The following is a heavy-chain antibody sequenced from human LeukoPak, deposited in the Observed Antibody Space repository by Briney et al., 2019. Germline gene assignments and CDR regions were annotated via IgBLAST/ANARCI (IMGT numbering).Heavy chain of an antibody. Sequence: GGSLRLSCAASGFTFSSHGINWVRQAPGKGLEWVSGISPSGDTTYYTDSVQGRFTISRDNSKNMMYVQMNSLRAEDTAVYYCAKDGAWGRYQHWGQGTLVTVSS. CDR2: ISPSGDTT. J-gene: IGHJ1*01. D-gene: IGHD3-16*01. CDR1: GFTFSSHG. V-gene: IGHV3-23*01. CDR3: AKDGAWGRYQH.